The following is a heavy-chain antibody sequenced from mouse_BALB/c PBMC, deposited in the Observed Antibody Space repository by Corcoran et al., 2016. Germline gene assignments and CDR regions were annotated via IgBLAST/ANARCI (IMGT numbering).Heavy chain of an antibody. V-gene: IGHV9-1*02. CDR2: INTYTGEP. CDR3: ARCYRYDFDY. J-gene: IGHJ2*01. D-gene: IGHD2-14*01. Sequence: QIQLVQSGPELKKPGETVKISCKASGYTFTNYGMNWVKQVQGKGLKWMGWINTYTGEPTYADDFKGRFAFSLETSARTPYLQINNLKKEDMATDFCARCYRYDFDYWGQGTTLTVSS. CDR1: GYTFTNYG.